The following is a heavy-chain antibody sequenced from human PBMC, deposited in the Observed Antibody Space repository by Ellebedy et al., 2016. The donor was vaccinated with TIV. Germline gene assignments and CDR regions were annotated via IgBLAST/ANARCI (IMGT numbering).Heavy chain of an antibody. CDR1: GYMFTSHY. CDR3: ARAPLSGVFYGMDV. CDR2: INPGGGGT. J-gene: IGHJ6*02. D-gene: IGHD3-16*02. Sequence: AASVKVSCKASGYMFTSHYMHWVRQAPGQGLEWMGIINPGGGGTSYAQKFQGRVTMTRDTSTSTVYMELSSLSSEDTALYYCARAPLSGVFYGMDVWGQGTTVTVSS. V-gene: IGHV1-46*01.